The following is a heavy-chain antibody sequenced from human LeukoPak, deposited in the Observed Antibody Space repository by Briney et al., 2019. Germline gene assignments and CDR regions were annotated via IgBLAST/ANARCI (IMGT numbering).Heavy chain of an antibody. Sequence: GGSLRLSCAAFGFTFDDYGMSWVRQAPGKGLEWVSGINWNGGSTGYADSVKGQFTISRDNAKNSLYLQMNSLRPEDTAVYYCARVGSSLTYYFDYWGQGTLVTVSS. CDR2: INWNGGST. D-gene: IGHD6-13*01. CDR3: ARVGSSLTYYFDY. CDR1: GFTFDDYG. V-gene: IGHV3-20*04. J-gene: IGHJ4*02.